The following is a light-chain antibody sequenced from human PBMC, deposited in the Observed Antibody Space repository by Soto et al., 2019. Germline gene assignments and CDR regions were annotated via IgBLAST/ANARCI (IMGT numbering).Light chain of an antibody. Sequence: EVVLTQSPATLSLSPGEGATLSCRASQSVSSNLAWYQQKPGQAPRLLIYGASTRATGIPARFSGSGSGTDFTLTISSLEPEDFAVYYCQQRSNWPRTFGQGTKVDIK. V-gene: IGKV3-11*01. CDR2: GAS. CDR3: QQRSNWPRT. CDR1: QSVSSN. J-gene: IGKJ1*01.